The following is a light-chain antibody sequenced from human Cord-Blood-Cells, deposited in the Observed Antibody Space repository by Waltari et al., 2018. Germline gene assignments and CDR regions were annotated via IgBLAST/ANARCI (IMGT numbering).Light chain of an antibody. CDR1: SLRSYY. CDR3: NSRDSSGNHWV. J-gene: IGLJ3*02. V-gene: IGLV3-19*01. CDR2: GKD. Sequence: SSELTQDPAVSVALGQTVRITCQGDSLRSYYESWYQQKPGQAPVLVIYGKDNRPSGIPDRFSGSSSGNTASLTITGAQAEDEADDYCNSRDSSGNHWVFGGGTKLTVL.